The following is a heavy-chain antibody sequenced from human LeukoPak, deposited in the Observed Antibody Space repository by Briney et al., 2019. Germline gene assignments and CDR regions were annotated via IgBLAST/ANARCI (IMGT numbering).Heavy chain of an antibody. Sequence: GGSLRLSCAASGFTFSSYAMSWVRQAPGKGLEWVSAISGSGGSTYYADSVKGRFTISRDNSKNTLYLQMNSLRAEDTAVYYCAKSRVAAAGTGDAFDIWGQGTMVTVSS. CDR3: AKSRVAAAGTGDAFDI. CDR2: ISGSGGST. CDR1: GFTFSSYA. V-gene: IGHV3-23*01. D-gene: IGHD6-13*01. J-gene: IGHJ3*02.